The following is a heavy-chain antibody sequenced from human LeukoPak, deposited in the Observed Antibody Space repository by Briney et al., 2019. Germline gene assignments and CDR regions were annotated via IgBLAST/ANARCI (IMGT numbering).Heavy chain of an antibody. CDR3: AKAGGPWQLFGSHYFDY. CDR1: GGSLSSSSYY. D-gene: IGHD3-3*01. V-gene: IGHV4-39*01. CDR2: IYYSGST. Sequence: PSETLSLTCTVSGGSLSSSSYYWGWIRQPPGKGLEWIGSIYYSGSTYYNPSLKSRVTISVDTSKNQFSLKLSSVTAADTAVYYCAKAGGPWQLFGSHYFDYWGQGTLVTVSS. J-gene: IGHJ4*02.